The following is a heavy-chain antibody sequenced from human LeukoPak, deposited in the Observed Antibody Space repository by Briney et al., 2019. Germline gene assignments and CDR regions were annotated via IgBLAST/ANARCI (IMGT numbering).Heavy chain of an antibody. CDR2: ISSTSSFI. D-gene: IGHD6-19*01. J-gene: IGHJ4*02. Sequence: SGGSLRLSCAASGFTFTTYWMHWVRHAPGKGLEWVSSISSTSSFIYYADSVKGRFTISRDNANNSLYLQMNSLRAEDTAVYYCARAPIMYSSGWFGDWGQGTLVTVSS. CDR1: GFTFTTYW. CDR3: ARAPIMYSSGWFGD. V-gene: IGHV3-21*01.